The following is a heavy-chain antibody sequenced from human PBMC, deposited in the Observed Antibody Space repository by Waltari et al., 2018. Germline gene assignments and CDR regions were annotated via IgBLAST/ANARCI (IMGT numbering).Heavy chain of an antibody. CDR3: ARDRSGIAVAGIHGFDV. Sequence: QVQLVQSGAEVTKPGASVKVSCKDSGSRFTSYAMHLVRYAPGQRLEWMGWNNAAKGNTKYSQKFQSRVSITRDTSASIAYMELSSLRSKDTAVYYCARDRSGIAVAGIHGFDVWGQGTMVTVSS. D-gene: IGHD6-19*01. CDR2: NNAAKGNT. V-gene: IGHV1-3*01. CDR1: GSRFTSYA. J-gene: IGHJ3*01.